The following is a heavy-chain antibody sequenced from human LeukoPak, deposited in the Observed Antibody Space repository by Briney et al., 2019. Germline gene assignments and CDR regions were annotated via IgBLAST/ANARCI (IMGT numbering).Heavy chain of an antibody. CDR1: GYTLTSYD. J-gene: IGHJ6*03. D-gene: IGHD6-6*01. Sequence: VASVKVSCKASGYTLTSYDINWVRQATGQGLEWMGWMNPNSGNTGYAQKFQGRVTMTRNTSISTAYMELSSLRSEDTAVYYCARAGYSSSSPHYYMDVWGKGTTVTVSS. V-gene: IGHV1-8*01. CDR3: ARAGYSSSSPHYYMDV. CDR2: MNPNSGNT.